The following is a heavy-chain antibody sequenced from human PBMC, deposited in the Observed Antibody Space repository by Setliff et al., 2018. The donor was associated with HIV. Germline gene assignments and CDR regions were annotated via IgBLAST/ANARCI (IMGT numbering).Heavy chain of an antibody. V-gene: IGHV1-69*06. J-gene: IGHJ4*02. CDR1: RGTFGSYT. Sequence: SVKVSCKASRGTFGSYTITWLRQAPGQGPEWMGGVIPIFGTANYAQKFQGRVTITADKSASTAYMELSSLRSDDMAVYFCARGALLAVFDFDHWGQGTLVTVSS. D-gene: IGHD1-26*01. CDR2: VIPIFGTA. CDR3: ARGALLAVFDFDH.